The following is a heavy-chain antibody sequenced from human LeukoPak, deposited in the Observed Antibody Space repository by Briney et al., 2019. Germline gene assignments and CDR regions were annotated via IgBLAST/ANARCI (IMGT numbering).Heavy chain of an antibody. V-gene: IGHV4-59*08. CDR3: ARHLRPGVAGFDY. D-gene: IGHD6-19*01. CDR2: IYYSGST. Sequence: SETLSLTCTVSVAPIHGYYWTWARHPPGKELGGIGFIYYSGSTQYNPPLKSRATILVDTSNNQFSLMLSSVTAADTAVYYCARHLRPGVAGFDYWGQGALVTVSS. J-gene: IGHJ4*02. CDR1: VAPIHGYY.